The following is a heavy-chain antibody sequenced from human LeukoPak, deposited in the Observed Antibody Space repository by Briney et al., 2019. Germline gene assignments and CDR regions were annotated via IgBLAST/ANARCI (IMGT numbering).Heavy chain of an antibody. D-gene: IGHD3-10*01. Sequence: SETLSLTCAVYGGSFSGYYWSWIRQPPGKGLEWIGYIYYSGSTNYNPSLKSRVTISVDTSKNQFSLKLSSVTAADTAVYYCAREANYYGSGSYFEGTFDYWGQGSLVTVSS. J-gene: IGHJ4*02. CDR2: IYYSGST. CDR1: GGSFSGYY. V-gene: IGHV4-59*01. CDR3: AREANYYGSGSYFEGTFDY.